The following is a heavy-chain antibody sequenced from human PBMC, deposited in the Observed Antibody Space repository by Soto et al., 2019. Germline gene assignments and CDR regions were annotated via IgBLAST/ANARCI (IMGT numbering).Heavy chain of an antibody. Sequence: ASVKVSCKASGYTFTSYAVHWVRQAPGQRLEWMGWINAGNGNTKYSQKFQGRVTITRDTSASTAYVELSSLRSEDTAVYYCARDNPGRYYYDSSGPDIWGQGTMVNVSS. J-gene: IGHJ3*02. CDR2: INAGNGNT. D-gene: IGHD3-22*01. V-gene: IGHV1-3*01. CDR1: GYTFTSYA. CDR3: ARDNPGRYYYDSSGPDI.